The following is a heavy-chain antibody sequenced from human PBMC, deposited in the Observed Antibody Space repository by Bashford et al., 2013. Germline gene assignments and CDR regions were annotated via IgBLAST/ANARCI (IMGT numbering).Heavy chain of an antibody. CDR3: ARAHCSGGSCYERDYYYGMDV. CDR2: IIPILGIA. V-gene: IGHV1-69*04. D-gene: IGHD2-15*01. CDR1: GGTFSSYA. J-gene: IGHJ6*02. Sequence: VASVKVSCKASGGTFSSYAISWVRQAPGQGLEWMGRIIPILGIANYAQKFQGRVTITADKSTSTAYMELSSLRSEDTAVYYCARAHCSGGSCYERDYYYGMDVWGQGTTVTVSS.